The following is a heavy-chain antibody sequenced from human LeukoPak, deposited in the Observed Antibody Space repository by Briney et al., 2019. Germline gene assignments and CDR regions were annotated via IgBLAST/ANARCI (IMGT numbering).Heavy chain of an antibody. CDR1: GGSISSYY. CDR2: IYYSGST. CDR3: ARFRGTNAFDI. J-gene: IGHJ3*02. V-gene: IGHV4-39*07. D-gene: IGHD1-1*01. Sequence: SETLSLTCTVSGGSISSYYWGWIRQPPGKGLEWIGSIYYSGSTYYNPSLKSRVTISVDTSKNQFSLKLSSVTAADTAVYYCARFRGTNAFDIWGQGTMVTVSS.